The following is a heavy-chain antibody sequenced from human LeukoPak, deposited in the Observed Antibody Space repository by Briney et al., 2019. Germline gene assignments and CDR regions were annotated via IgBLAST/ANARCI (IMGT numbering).Heavy chain of an antibody. CDR1: GYTFSSYA. CDR2: INPADGGT. Sequence: GASVKVSCKASGYTFSSYALIWVRQAPGQGLEWMGWINPADGGTKFAQNFQVRVTMTSDTSISTAYMELSSLRSDDTAVYYCAREKIGSGYDQDLDYWGQGTMVTVSS. V-gene: IGHV1-2*02. J-gene: IGHJ4*02. D-gene: IGHD5-12*01. CDR3: AREKIGSGYDQDLDY.